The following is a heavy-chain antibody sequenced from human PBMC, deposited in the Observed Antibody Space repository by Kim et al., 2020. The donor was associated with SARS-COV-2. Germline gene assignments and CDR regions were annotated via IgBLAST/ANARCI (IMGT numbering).Heavy chain of an antibody. J-gene: IGHJ6*02. V-gene: IGHV3-23*01. CDR3: AKFSSGGQWRAYYYYGMDV. CDR2: ISGSGGST. CDR1: GFTFSSYA. D-gene: IGHD6-19*01. Sequence: GGSLRLSCAASGFTFSSYAMSWVRQAPGKGLEWVSAISGSGGSTYYADSVKGRFTISRNNSKNTLYLQMNSLRAEDTAVYYCAKFSSGGQWRAYYYYGMDVWGQGTTVTVSS.